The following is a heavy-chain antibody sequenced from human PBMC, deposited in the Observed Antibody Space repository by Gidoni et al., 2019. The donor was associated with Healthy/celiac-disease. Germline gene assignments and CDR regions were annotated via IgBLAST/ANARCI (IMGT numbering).Heavy chain of an antibody. CDR1: GGTLSSDA. CDR2: IIPIFGTA. D-gene: IGHD6-13*01. J-gene: IGHJ6*02. V-gene: IGHV1-69*01. Sequence: QVQLVQSGAEVKKTGSSGKVSCKATGGTLSSDAISWVRQAPGQGLEWMGGIIPIFGTANYAQKFQCRVTITADESTSTAYMELSSLRSEDTAVYYCARAYIAAAGTVSGMDVWGQGTTVTVSS. CDR3: ARAYIAAAGTVSGMDV.